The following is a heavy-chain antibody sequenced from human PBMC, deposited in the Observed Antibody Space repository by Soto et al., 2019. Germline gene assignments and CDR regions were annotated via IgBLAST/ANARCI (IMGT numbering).Heavy chain of an antibody. CDR2: TRNKANSYTT. CDR3: ARSGSRTSCYDY. V-gene: IGHV3-72*01. D-gene: IGHD2-2*01. Sequence: EVQLVESGGGLVQPGGSLRLSCVGSGFTFSNHYIDWVRQAPGKGLEWVGRTRNKANSYTTHYAASVKGRFTISRDDSKNSLYLQMNSLKTEDTAVYYCARSGSRTSCYDYWGQGTLVTVSS. CDR1: GFTFSNHY. J-gene: IGHJ4*02.